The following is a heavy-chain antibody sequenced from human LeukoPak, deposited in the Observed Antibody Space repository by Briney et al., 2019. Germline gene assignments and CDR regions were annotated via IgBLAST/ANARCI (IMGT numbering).Heavy chain of an antibody. Sequence: SETLSLTCAVYGGSFSGYYWSWIRQPPGKGLEWIGEINHSESTNYNPSLKSRVTISVDTSKNQFSLKLSSVTAADTAVYYCARRAYYYDSSGYYPSGYYYYYMDVWGKGTTVTISS. J-gene: IGHJ6*03. CDR3: ARRAYYYDSSGYYPSGYYYYYMDV. D-gene: IGHD3-22*01. V-gene: IGHV4-34*01. CDR1: GGSFSGYY. CDR2: INHSEST.